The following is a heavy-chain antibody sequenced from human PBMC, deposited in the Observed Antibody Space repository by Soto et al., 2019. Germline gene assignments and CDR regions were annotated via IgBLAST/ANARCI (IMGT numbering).Heavy chain of an antibody. Sequence: EVQLVESGGGLVKPGGSLRLSCAASGFTFSSYSMNWVRQAPGKGLEWVSSISSSSSYIYYADSVKGRFTISRDNAKNSLYLQMNSLSAEDTAVYYCARDDGSGSYYNMNFDYWGQGTLVTVSS. V-gene: IGHV3-21*01. D-gene: IGHD3-10*01. CDR3: ARDDGSGSYYNMNFDY. J-gene: IGHJ4*02. CDR1: GFTFSSYS. CDR2: ISSSSSYI.